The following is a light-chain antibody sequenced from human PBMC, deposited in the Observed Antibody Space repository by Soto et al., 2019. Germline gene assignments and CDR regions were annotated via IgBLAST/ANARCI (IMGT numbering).Light chain of an antibody. Sequence: DIQMTQSPSTLSASVGDRVTITCRASQSTSSWLAWYQQKPGKAPKLLIYKASSLESGVPSRFSGSGSGTAFTLTISSLQPEDSATYSCQQDDTFSEMYSFGQGTKLEIK. CDR1: QSTSSW. CDR2: KAS. CDR3: QQDDTFSEMYS. J-gene: IGKJ2*03. V-gene: IGKV1-5*03.